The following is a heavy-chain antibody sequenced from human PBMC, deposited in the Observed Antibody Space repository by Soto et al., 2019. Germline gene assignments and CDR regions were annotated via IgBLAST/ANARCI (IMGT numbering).Heavy chain of an antibody. D-gene: IGHD6-13*01. CDR2: INYSGAT. J-gene: IGHJ4*02. V-gene: IGHV4-34*02. CDR1: GGTFTGYY. Sequence: QVQLQQWGAGLLKPSETLSLSCSVSGGTFTGYYWSWIRQSPGKGLEWIGEINYSGATDSNPSLRRRVNLSVDRSKNQFSLTLATVTAADTAVYYCASRWDSSWYRGHLDSWGQGTQVTVS. CDR3: ASRWDSSWYRGHLDS.